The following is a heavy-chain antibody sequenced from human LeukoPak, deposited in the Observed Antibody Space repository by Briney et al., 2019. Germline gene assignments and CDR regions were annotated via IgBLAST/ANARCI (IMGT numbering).Heavy chain of an antibody. D-gene: IGHD3-10*01. J-gene: IGHJ5*02. CDR2: INPNSGGT. Sequence: GASVKVSCKASGYTFTGYYMHWVRQVPGQGLEWMGWINPNSGGTKYAQKFQGRVTMTRDTSISIAYMELSRLRSDDTAVCYCARDNYYGSGNWFDPWGQGTLVTVSS. CDR3: ARDNYYGSGNWFDP. V-gene: IGHV1-2*02. CDR1: GYTFTGYY.